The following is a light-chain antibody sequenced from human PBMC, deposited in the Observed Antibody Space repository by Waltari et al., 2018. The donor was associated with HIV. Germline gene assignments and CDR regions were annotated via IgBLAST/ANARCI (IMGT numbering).Light chain of an antibody. J-gene: IGLJ2*01. Sequence: QSALTQPRSVSGSPGQSVTISCTGTSSDVGAHNYVSWYQQLPGQAPKLMLYDLTERPPGVPDLFSGSKSGNTASLTISGLQAEDEADYYCCSFAGSYTWLFGGGTKLTVL. CDR2: DLT. CDR1: SSDVGAHNY. CDR3: CSFAGSYTWL. V-gene: IGLV2-11*01.